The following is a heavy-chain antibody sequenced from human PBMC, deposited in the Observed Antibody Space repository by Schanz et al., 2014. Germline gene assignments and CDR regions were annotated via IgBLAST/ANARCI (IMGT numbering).Heavy chain of an antibody. CDR3: ARDGEAAAGCDY. D-gene: IGHD6-13*01. CDR1: GGTFSSST. J-gene: IGHJ4*02. Sequence: QVQLVQSGAEVKKPGSSVKVSCKASGGTFSSSTLTWVRQAPGQGLEWMGRIIPILDKTNYAQKFQGRVTMTADKCTSTVYMEVSGLRSEDTAVYYCARDGEAAAGCDYWGQGTLVTVSS. CDR2: IIPILDKT. V-gene: IGHV1-69*08.